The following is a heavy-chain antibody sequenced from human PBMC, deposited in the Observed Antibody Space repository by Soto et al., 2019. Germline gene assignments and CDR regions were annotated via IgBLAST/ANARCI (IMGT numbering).Heavy chain of an antibody. D-gene: IGHD5-12*01. CDR2: ISYDGSNK. V-gene: IGHV3-30-3*01. CDR1: GFTFSSYA. CDR3: ARQERWLQLEFDY. J-gene: IGHJ4*02. Sequence: PGGSLRLSCAASGFTFSSYAMHWVRQAPGKGLEWVAVISYDGSNKYYADSVKGRFTISRDNSKNTLYLQMNSLRAEDTAVYYCARQERWLQLEFDYWGQGTLVTVSS.